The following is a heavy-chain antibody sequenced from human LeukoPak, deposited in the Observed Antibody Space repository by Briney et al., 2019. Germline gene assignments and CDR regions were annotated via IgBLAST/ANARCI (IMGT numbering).Heavy chain of an antibody. CDR1: GYTFTGYY. CDR2: INPNSGGT. V-gene: IGHV1-2*02. CDR3: ARDNYYYGSGSYYGYYYYYMDV. J-gene: IGHJ6*03. Sequence: ASVKVSCKASGYTFTGYYMHWVRQAPGQGLEWMGWINPNSGGTNYAQKFQGRVTMTRDTSISTAYMELSRLRSDDTAVYYCARDNYYYGSGSYYGYYYYYMDVWGKGTTVTISS. D-gene: IGHD3-10*01.